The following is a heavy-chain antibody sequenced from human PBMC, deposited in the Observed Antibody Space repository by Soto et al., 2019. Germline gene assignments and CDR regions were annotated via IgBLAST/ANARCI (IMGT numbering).Heavy chain of an antibody. J-gene: IGHJ4*02. CDR3: AKDRSRRGGYDLYHFDS. Sequence: PGGSLRLSCAASGFTFSSYAMSWVRQAPGKGLEWVSAISESGLTTYFADPVKGRFTISRDNSKNTLYPQMNKLRAEDTAVYYCAKDRSRRGGYDLYHFDSWGQGTLVTVSS. CDR1: GFTFSSYA. D-gene: IGHD5-12*01. CDR2: ISESGLTT. V-gene: IGHV3-23*01.